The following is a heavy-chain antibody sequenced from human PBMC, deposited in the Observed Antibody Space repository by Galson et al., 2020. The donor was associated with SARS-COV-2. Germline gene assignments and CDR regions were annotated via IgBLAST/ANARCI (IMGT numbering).Heavy chain of an antibody. Sequence: SETLSLTCTVSGGSISGYYWSWIRQPPGKGLEWIGYIYYSGSTNYNPSLKSRVSMSVDTSKSQFSLKLSSVTAADTAVYYCARAGASMTQIDYWGQGTLVTVSS. CDR2: IYYSGST. V-gene: IGHV4-59*01. CDR1: GGSISGYY. J-gene: IGHJ4*02. CDR3: ARAGASMTQIDY. D-gene: IGHD2-2*01.